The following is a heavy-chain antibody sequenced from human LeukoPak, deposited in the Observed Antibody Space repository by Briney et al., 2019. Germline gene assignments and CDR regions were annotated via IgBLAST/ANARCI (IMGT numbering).Heavy chain of an antibody. Sequence: ASVKVSCKASGYTLTGYYMHWVRQAPGQGLEWMGWINPNSGGTNYAQKFQGRVTMTRDTSISTAYMELSRLRSDDTAVYYCARDGGYYYDSSGSFDYWGQGTLVTVSS. V-gene: IGHV1-2*02. CDR2: INPNSGGT. CDR1: GYTLTGYY. J-gene: IGHJ4*02. CDR3: ARDGGYYYDSSGSFDY. D-gene: IGHD3-22*01.